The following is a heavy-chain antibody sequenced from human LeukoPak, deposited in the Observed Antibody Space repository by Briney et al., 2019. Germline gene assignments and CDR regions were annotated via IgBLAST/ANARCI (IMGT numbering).Heavy chain of an antibody. CDR1: GFTVNSNY. J-gene: IGHJ4*02. CDR2: IYLGGST. V-gene: IGHV3-53*01. D-gene: IGHD3-10*01. CDR3: AKESMVPYFNY. Sequence: GGSLRLSCAASGFTVNSNYMSWVRQAPGKGLEWVSVIYLGGSTYYADSVKGRFTISRDNSKNTLYLQMNSLRAEDTAVYYCAKESMVPYFNYWGQGTLVTVSS.